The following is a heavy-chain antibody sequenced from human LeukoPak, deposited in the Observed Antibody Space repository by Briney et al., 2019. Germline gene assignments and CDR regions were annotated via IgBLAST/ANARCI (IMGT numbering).Heavy chain of an antibody. CDR2: IYYSGST. CDR1: GGSISSSSYY. V-gene: IGHV4-39*07. J-gene: IGHJ6*02. CDR3: ARVLVVRGVIRDYYYGMDV. Sequence: SETLSLTCTVSGGSISSSSYYWGWIRQPPGKGLEWIGSIYYSGSTYYNPSLKSRVTISVDTSKNQFSLKLSSVTAADTAVYYCARVLVVRGVIRDYYYGMDVWGQGTTVTVSS. D-gene: IGHD3-10*01.